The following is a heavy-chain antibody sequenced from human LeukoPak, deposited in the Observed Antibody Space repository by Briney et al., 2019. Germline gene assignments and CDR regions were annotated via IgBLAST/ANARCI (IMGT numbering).Heavy chain of an antibody. CDR2: ISAYNGNT. Sequence: GASVKVSCKASGYTFTSYGISWVQQAPGQGLERMGWISAYNGNTNYAQKLQGRVTMTTDTSTSTAYMELRSLRSDDTAVYYCARDMTTVTQGHYWGQGTLVTVSS. CDR3: ARDMTTVTQGHY. V-gene: IGHV1-18*01. CDR1: GYTFTSYG. J-gene: IGHJ4*02. D-gene: IGHD4-17*01.